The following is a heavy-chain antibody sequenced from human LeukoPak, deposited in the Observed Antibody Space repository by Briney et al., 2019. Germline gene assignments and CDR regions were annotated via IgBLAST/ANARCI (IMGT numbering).Heavy chain of an antibody. V-gene: IGHV3-21*01. J-gene: IGHJ4*02. CDR1: GLTFSSYS. Sequence: GGSLRLSCAASGLTFSSYSMNWVRQAPGKGLEWVSSISSSSSYIYYADSVKGRFTISRDNAKNSLYLQMNSLRAEDTAVYYCARDPHYYDSSGYPGLDYWGQGTLVTVSS. CDR3: ARDPHYYDSSGYPGLDY. CDR2: ISSSSSYI. D-gene: IGHD3-22*01.